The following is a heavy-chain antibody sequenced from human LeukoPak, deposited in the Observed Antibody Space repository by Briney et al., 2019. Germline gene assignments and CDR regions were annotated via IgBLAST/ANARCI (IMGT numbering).Heavy chain of an antibody. CDR1: GGSISSNNYY. CDR2: IYSSGSA. J-gene: IGHJ5*02. D-gene: IGHD3-10*01. V-gene: IGHV4-39*07. Sequence: SDTLSLTCTVSGGSISSNNYYWAWIRQPPGKGLEWIGSIYSSGSAPYNPSLKSRVSIVLDTSKNQFSLKLSSVTAADTAVYYCARGGYYGSGNDFRFDPWGQGTLVTVSS. CDR3: ARGGYYGSGNDFRFDP.